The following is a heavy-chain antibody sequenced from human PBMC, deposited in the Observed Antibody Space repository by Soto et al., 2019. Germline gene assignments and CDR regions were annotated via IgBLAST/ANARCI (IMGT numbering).Heavy chain of an antibody. CDR1: LYILTVDY. Sequence: GSVXVAVKSSLYILTVDYIDGFRQAPGQGLECIGWINPNSGGTNFAQKFQGRVTMTSDTSTNTAYMELRRLRSEDTAVYYCARRHLSRGHYNHDLDICGHGPMV. CDR2: INPNSGGT. J-gene: IGHJ3*02. V-gene: IGHV1-2*02. D-gene: IGHD3-3*02. CDR3: ARRHLSRGHYNHDLDI.